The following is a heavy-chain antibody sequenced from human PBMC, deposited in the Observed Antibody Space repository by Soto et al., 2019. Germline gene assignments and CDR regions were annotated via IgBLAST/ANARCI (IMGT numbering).Heavy chain of an antibody. J-gene: IGHJ4*02. CDR1: GFTFSSYA. CDR2: ISYDGSNK. D-gene: IGHD6-19*01. CDR3: ARDWHQWLVTGPFDY. V-gene: IGHV3-30-3*01. Sequence: GGSLRLSCAASGFTFSSYAMHWVRQAPGKGLEWVAVISYDGSNKYYADSVKGRFTISRDNSKNTLYLQMNSLRAEDTAVYYCARDWHQWLVTGPFDYWGQGTLVTVSS.